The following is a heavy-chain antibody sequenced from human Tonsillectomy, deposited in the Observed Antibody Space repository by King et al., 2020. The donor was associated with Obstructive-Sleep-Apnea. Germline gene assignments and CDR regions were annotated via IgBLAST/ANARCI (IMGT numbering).Heavy chain of an antibody. Sequence: VQLVESGAEVKKPGESMKISWKGSGYSFTSYWIGWGRQMPGKGLDCMGISYPGDSDTIYSPAFQGQVTISADKSISTAYLQWSSLKASDTAMYYCARRAVAGTHWYFDLWGRGTLVTVSS. CDR3: ARRAVAGTHWYFDL. J-gene: IGHJ2*01. CDR1: GYSFTSYW. D-gene: IGHD6-19*01. V-gene: IGHV5-51*01. CDR2: SYPGDSDT.